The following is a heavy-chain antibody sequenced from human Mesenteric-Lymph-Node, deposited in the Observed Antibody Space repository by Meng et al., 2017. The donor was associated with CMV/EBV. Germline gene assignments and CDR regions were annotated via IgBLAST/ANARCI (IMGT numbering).Heavy chain of an antibody. V-gene: IGHV1-2*02. CDR3: ARGGLDTSGWYRRFDY. D-gene: IGHD6-19*01. CDR1: GYIFTTYY. CDR2: INPNSGGT. J-gene: IGHJ4*02. Sequence: ASVKVSCKASGYIFTTYYVHWVRQAPGQGLEWMGWINPNSGGTNYAQKFQDRVTMTRDTSISTAYMELSRLRLDDTAVYYCARGGLDTSGWYRRFDYWGQGTLVTVSS.